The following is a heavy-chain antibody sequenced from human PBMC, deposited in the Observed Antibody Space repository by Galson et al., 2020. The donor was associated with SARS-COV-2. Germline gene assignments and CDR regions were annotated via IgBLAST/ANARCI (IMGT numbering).Heavy chain of an antibody. J-gene: IGHJ4*02. Sequence: GGSLRLSCAASGFTVSSNYMSWVRQAPGKGLEWVSVIYSGGSTYYADSVKGRFTISRDNSKNTLYLQMNSLRAEDTAVYYCARHPLYSSSFHFDYWGQGTLVTVSS. CDR2: IYSGGST. CDR3: ARHPLYSSSFHFDY. V-gene: IGHV3-53*01. CDR1: GFTVSSNY. D-gene: IGHD6-6*01.